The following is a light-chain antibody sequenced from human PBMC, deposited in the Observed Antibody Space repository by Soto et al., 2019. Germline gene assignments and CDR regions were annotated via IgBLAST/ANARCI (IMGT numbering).Light chain of an antibody. V-gene: IGLV2-14*01. CDR3: SSYTSSTTPV. Sequence: QSALTQPASVSGSPGQTITISCTGTSSDVGGYAYVSWYQQYPGKVPKLVISEVSNRPSGVSHRFSGSRSGNTASLTISGLQAEEEADYHCSSYTSSTTPVFGGGTKPTVL. CDR2: EVS. J-gene: IGLJ2*01. CDR1: SSDVGGYAY.